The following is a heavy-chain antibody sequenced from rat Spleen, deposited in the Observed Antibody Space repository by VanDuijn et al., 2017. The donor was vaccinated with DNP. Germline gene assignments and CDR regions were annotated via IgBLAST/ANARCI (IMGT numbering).Heavy chain of an antibody. D-gene: IGHD1-3*01. V-gene: IGHV3-3*01. J-gene: IGHJ2*01. Sequence: EVQLQESGPGLVKPSQSLSLTCSVTGYSITSSYRWNWIRKFPGNKLEWMGYINSAGSTNYNPSLKSRISITRDTSKKQFFLQVNSVTTEDTATYYCARPPYGSYFDYWGQGVMVTVSS. CDR2: INSAGST. CDR3: ARPPYGSYFDY. CDR1: GYSITSSYR.